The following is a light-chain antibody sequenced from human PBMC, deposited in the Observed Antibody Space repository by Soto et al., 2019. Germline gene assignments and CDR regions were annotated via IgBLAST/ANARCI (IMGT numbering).Light chain of an antibody. Sequence: EIVMTQSPATLSVSPGEPATLSCRASQSISTELAWYQQKPGQPPRLLIYSASTMATGVPARFTGSGSGSEFTLTISGLQSEDFAVYYCQQGHNWPLTFGQGTRLEI. CDR1: QSISTE. V-gene: IGKV3-15*01. CDR3: QQGHNWPLT. J-gene: IGKJ2*01. CDR2: SAS.